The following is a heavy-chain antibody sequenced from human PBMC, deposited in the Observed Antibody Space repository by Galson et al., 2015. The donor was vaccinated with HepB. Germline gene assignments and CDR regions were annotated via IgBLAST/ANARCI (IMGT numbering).Heavy chain of an antibody. CDR2: MNPNSDHT. CDR3: ANDLTTVTPEGYYYHMDV. V-gene: IGHV1-8*01. Sequence: SVKVSCKASGYTFTSYDINWVRQATGQGLEWMGWMNPNSDHTTYAQKFQGRLSMTRNTSISTAYMELSSLRSEDTALYYCANDLTTVTPEGYYYHMDVWGKGTTVTVSS. J-gene: IGHJ6*03. D-gene: IGHD4-17*01. CDR1: GYTFTSYD.